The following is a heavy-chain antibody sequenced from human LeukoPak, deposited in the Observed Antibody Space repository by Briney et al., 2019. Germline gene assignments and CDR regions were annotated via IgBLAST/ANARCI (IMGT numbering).Heavy chain of an antibody. J-gene: IGHJ5*02. Sequence: GGSLRLSCAASGFTFSSYAMSWVRQAPGKGLEWVSAISGSGGSTYYADSVKGRFTISRDNSKNTLYLQMNSLRAEDTAVYYCAKAPRGVVVAATFDPWGQGTLVTVSS. CDR3: AKAPRGVVVAATFDP. V-gene: IGHV3-23*01. CDR2: ISGSGGST. D-gene: IGHD2-15*01. CDR1: GFTFSSYA.